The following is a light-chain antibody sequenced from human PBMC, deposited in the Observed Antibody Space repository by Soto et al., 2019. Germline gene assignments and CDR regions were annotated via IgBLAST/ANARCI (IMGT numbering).Light chain of an antibody. Sequence: QSALTQPPSASGSPGQSVTISCTGTSSDVGGYHYVSWYQQHPGKAPKLMISEFSTRPSGVPDRFSGSKSGNTASLTVSGLQAEDEADYYCSSFSGNNNLVFGGGTKVTVI. J-gene: IGLJ2*01. CDR1: SSDVGGYHY. V-gene: IGLV2-8*01. CDR2: EFS. CDR3: SSFSGNNNLV.